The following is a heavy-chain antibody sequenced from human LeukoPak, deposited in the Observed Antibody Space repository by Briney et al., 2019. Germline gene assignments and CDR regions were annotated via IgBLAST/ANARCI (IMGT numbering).Heavy chain of an antibody. D-gene: IGHD6-13*01. Sequence: ASVKVSCKASGGTFSSYAISWVRQAPGQGLEWMGGIIPIFGTANYAQKFQDRVTITTDESTSTAYMELSSLRSEDTAVYYCARGPKGIAALIYYYYYMDVWGKGTTVTVSS. CDR2: IIPIFGTA. CDR1: GGTFSSYA. CDR3: ARGPKGIAALIYYYYYMDV. V-gene: IGHV1-69*05. J-gene: IGHJ6*03.